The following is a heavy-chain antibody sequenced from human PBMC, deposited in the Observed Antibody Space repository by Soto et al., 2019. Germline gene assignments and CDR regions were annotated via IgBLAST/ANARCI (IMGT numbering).Heavy chain of an antibody. J-gene: IGHJ4*02. D-gene: IGHD2-2*01. CDR1: GGSISSSSYY. V-gene: IGHV4-39*01. CDR3: ARHVGIVVPAAMITGYLDY. CDR2: IYYSGSA. Sequence: SETLSLTCTVSGGSISSSSYYWGWIRQPPGQGLEWIGSIYYSGSAYYNPSLTSRVTISVDPSKDQCSLKLSSVTAADTAVYYCARHVGIVVPAAMITGYLDYWGQGTLVTVAS.